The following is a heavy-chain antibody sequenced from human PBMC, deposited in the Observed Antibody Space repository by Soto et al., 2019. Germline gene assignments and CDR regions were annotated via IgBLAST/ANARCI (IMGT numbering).Heavy chain of an antibody. J-gene: IGHJ5*01. CDR2: ISAYNGNT. V-gene: IGHV1-18*01. Sequence: QVQLVQSGAEVKKPGASVKVSCKASGYTFTSYAISWVRQAPGQGLEWMGWISAYNGNTNYAQNLQGRVTITTDTSTSTAYLALRTLRSDDTAVYYSTRDSPPIASWGQGTLVTVSS. CDR3: TRDSPPIAS. CDR1: GYTFTSYA.